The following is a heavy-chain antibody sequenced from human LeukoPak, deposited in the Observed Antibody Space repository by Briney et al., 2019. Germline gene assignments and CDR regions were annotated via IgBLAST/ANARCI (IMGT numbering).Heavy chain of an antibody. CDR2: IYYSGST. CDR3: ARDGVPRSITTGYFQH. J-gene: IGHJ1*01. Sequence: PSQTLSLTCTVSGGSISSYYWSWIRQPPGKGLEWIGYIYYSGSTNYNPSLKSRVTISVDTSKNQFSLKLSSVTAADTAVYYCARDGVPRSITTGYFQHWGQGTLVTVSS. D-gene: IGHD3-22*01. V-gene: IGHV4-59*12. CDR1: GGSISSYY.